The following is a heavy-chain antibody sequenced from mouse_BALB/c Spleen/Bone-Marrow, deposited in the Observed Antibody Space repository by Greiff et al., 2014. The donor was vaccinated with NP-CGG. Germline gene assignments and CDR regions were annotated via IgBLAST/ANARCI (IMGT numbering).Heavy chain of an antibody. V-gene: IGHV14-3*02. Sequence: EVQLEQSGAELVKPGASVKLSCTASGFNIKDTYMHWVKQRPEQGLEWIGRIDPANGNTKYDPKFQGKATITADTSSNTAYLQHSHLTSENTAVYYFANSLSGETATFDFWGQGTILTVSS. CDR1: GFNIKDTY. CDR2: IDPANGNT. J-gene: IGHJ2*01. CDR3: ANSLSGETATFDF. D-gene: IGHD1-2*01.